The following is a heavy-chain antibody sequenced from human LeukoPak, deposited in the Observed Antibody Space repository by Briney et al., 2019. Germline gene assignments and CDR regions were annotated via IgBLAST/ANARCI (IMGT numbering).Heavy chain of an antibody. Sequence: SETLSLTCSVSGDSISSDYWSWIRQLAGKGLEWIGRIYTTGSTNYNPSLKSRVTMSVDMSKNQFSLKLSSVTAADTAVYYCASASGYWGQGTLVPVSS. V-gene: IGHV4-4*07. CDR2: IYTTGST. CDR1: GDSISSDY. J-gene: IGHJ4*02. CDR3: ASASGY. D-gene: IGHD6-19*01.